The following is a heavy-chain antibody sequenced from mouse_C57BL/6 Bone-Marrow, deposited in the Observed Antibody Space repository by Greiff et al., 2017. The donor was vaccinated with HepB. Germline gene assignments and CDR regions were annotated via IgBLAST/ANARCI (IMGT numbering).Heavy chain of an antibody. V-gene: IGHV5-6*01. CDR3: ARHYGSSYGYFDY. D-gene: IGHD1-1*01. J-gene: IGHJ2*01. Sequence: ESGGDLVKPGGSLKLSCAASGFTFSSYGMSWVRQTPDKRLEWVATISSGGSYTYYPDSVKGRFTISRDNAKNTLYLQMSSLKSEDTAMYYCARHYGSSYGYFDYWGQGTTLTVFS. CDR2: ISSGGSYT. CDR1: GFTFSSYG.